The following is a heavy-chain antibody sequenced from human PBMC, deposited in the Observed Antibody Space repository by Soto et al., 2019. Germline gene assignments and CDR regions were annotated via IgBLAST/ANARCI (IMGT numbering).Heavy chain of an antibody. V-gene: IGHV4-61*01. D-gene: IGHD5-18*01. Sequence: SETLSLACTVSGDSVTRVNSYWSWIRKPPGKGLEWFGHIYDSGSTNCSPSLKSRFTISLDTPNNQFSLKVTAVTSADTAGYYCAMNHVDTYIIYWFDPWRQGTLDTVSS. J-gene: IGHJ5*01. CDR1: GDSVTRVNSY. CDR2: IYDSGST. CDR3: AMNHVDTYIIYWFDP.